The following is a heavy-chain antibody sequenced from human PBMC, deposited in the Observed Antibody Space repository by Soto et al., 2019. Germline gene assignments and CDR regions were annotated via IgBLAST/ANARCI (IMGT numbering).Heavy chain of an antibody. CDR2: IYYSGST. Sequence: NLSLTCTVSGGSISSGDYYWSWIRQPPGKGLEWIGYIYYSGSTYYNPSLKSRVTIAVDTSKNQFSLKLISVTSADTAVYYCARGAPRYYFDYWGHGTLVTVSS. CDR3: ARGAPRYYFDY. V-gene: IGHV4-30-4*01. CDR1: GGSISSGDYY. J-gene: IGHJ4*01.